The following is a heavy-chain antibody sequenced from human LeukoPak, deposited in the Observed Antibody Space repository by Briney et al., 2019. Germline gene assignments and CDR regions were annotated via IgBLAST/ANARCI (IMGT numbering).Heavy chain of an antibody. J-gene: IGHJ4*02. D-gene: IGHD6-19*01. V-gene: IGHV3-43*02. CDR1: GFTFDYCA. Sequence: GGSLRLSCAASGFTFDYCAMHGVRQAPGKGLEWVSLMSGDGRSTYHAESVKDLFSIARDNSNNALYLQMNSLRTEVTVLYYCAKDLPVAGDYWGQGTLVSVCS. CDR2: MSGDGRST. CDR3: AKDLPVAGDY.